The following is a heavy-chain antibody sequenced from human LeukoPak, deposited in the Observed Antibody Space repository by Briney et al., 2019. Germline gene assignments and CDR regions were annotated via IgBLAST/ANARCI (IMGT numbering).Heavy chain of an antibody. CDR2: ISGSGGST. V-gene: IGHV3-23*01. D-gene: IGHD1-7*01. J-gene: IGHJ5*02. Sequence: HPGGSLRLSCAASGFTFSSYAMSWVRQAPGKGLEWVSAISGSGGSTYYADSVKGRFTISRDNSKNSLYLQMTNLRAEDTAIYYCAKLGGTARFDPWGQGTPVTVSS. CDR1: GFTFSSYA. CDR3: AKLGGTARFDP.